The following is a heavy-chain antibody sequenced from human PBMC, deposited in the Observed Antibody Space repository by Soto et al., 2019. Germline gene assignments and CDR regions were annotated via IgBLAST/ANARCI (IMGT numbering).Heavy chain of an antibody. D-gene: IGHD2-15*01. CDR3: AGIVVMEAAQFDH. CDR1: GGSMNSRGY. Sequence: QVQLQESGPGLVKPSQTLSLTCTVSGGSMNSRGYWGWVRQYPEKGLQWIGYIHYRGTTYYKPSLRSRVTVSVDTLRKQFSVNLNSVSAADTAVYYGAGIVVMEAAQFDHWGQGTLVTVSS. CDR2: IHYRGTT. V-gene: IGHV4-31*03. J-gene: IGHJ4*02.